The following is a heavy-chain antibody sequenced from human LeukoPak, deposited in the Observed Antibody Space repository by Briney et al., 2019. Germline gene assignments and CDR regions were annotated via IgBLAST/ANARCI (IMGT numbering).Heavy chain of an antibody. Sequence: GASVKVSCKASGYTFTSYVMHWVRQAPGQGLEWMGWINAVNGNTKYSQKFQGRVTITRDTSASTAYVELSSLKSEDTAVYYCARDSFGTSRPSDCWGQGTLVTVSS. J-gene: IGHJ4*02. CDR1: GYTFTSYV. CDR2: INAVNGNT. D-gene: IGHD2-2*01. V-gene: IGHV1-3*01. CDR3: ARDSFGTSRPSDC.